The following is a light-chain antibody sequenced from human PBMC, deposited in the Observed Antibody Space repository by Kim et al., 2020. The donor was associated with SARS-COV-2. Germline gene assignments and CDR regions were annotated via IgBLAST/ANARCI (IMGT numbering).Light chain of an antibody. CDR1: QGLNSD. CDR3: QQYYSFPLT. CDR2: GAS. V-gene: IGKV1-8*01. Sequence: ASTGDRVTITCRASQGLNSDLAWYQHRPGKAPKLLIYGASTLQSGVPSRFSGSGSGTDFTLTIGGLQSEDFATYYCQQYYSFPLTFGQGTKVDIK. J-gene: IGKJ1*01.